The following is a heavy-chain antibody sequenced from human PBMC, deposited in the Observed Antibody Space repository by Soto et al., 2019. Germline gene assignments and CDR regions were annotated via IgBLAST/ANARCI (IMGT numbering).Heavy chain of an antibody. CDR1: GFTLSSFA. CDR3: ARDLGSSWYPEYFQH. V-gene: IGHV3-48*01. J-gene: IGHJ1*01. D-gene: IGHD6-13*01. Sequence: PGGSKILSCAASGFTLSSFARAWVRQATGKGLEWVSVIGGRGSSTIYYADSVKGRFTISRDNAKNSLYLQMNSLRAEDTAVYYCARDLGSSWYPEYFQHWGQGTLVTVSS. CDR2: IGGRGSSTI.